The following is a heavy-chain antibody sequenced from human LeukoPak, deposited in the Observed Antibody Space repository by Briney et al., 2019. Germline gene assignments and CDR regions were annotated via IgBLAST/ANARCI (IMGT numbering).Heavy chain of an antibody. J-gene: IGHJ4*02. CDR2: ISHSGST. V-gene: IGHV4-4*02. D-gene: IGHD5-18*01. Sequence: SETLSLTCAVSGGSISSSNWWSWVRQPPGKGLEWIGEISHSGSTNYNPSLESRVTISVDTSKNQFSLKPTSVTAADTAVYYCAILTNGYGYFDYWGQGTLVTVSS. CDR1: GGSISSSNW. CDR3: AILTNGYGYFDY.